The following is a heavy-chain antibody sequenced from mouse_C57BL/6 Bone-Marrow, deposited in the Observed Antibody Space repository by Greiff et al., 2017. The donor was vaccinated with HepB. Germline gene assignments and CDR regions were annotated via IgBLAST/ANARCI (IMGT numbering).Heavy chain of an antibody. J-gene: IGHJ3*01. Sequence: GGGLVQPKGSLKLSCAASGFTFNTYAMHWVRQAPGKGLEWVARIRSKSSNYATYYADSVKDRFTISRDDSKSMLYLQMNNLKTEDTAMYYCVRESGYYYGSSGAYWGQGTLVTVSA. D-gene: IGHD1-1*01. CDR2: IRSKSSNYAT. CDR3: VRESGYYYGSSGAY. V-gene: IGHV10-3*01. CDR1: GFTFNTYA.